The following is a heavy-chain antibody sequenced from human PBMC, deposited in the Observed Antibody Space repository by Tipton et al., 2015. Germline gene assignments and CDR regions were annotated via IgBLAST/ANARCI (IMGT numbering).Heavy chain of an antibody. CDR2: IYYSGRT. CDR3: ARAYYYDSSGYPLFDY. CDR1: GGSVSNGSYY. D-gene: IGHD3-22*01. J-gene: IGHJ4*02. V-gene: IGHV4-61*01. Sequence: TLSLTCTVSGGSVSNGSYYWSWIRQPPGKGLEWIGYIYYSGRTNYNPSLESRVTISVDTSKNQFSLKLSSVTAADTAVYYCARAYYYDSSGYPLFDYWGQGTLVTVSS.